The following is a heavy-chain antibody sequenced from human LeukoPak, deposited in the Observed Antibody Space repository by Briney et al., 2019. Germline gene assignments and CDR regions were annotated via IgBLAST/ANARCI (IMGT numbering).Heavy chain of an antibody. CDR3: ARGGEGQQWLVRYNNWFDP. D-gene: IGHD6-19*01. V-gene: IGHV4-34*01. CDR1: GGSFSGYY. Sequence: SETLSLTCAVYGGSFSGYYWSWIRQPPGKGLEWIGEINHSGSTYYNPSLKSRVTISVDTSKNQFSLKLSSVTAADTAVYYCARGGEGQQWLVRYNNWFDPWGQGTLVTVSS. J-gene: IGHJ5*02. CDR2: INHSGST.